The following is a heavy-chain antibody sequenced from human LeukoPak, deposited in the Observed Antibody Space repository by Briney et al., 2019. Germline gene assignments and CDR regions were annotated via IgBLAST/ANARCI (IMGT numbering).Heavy chain of an antibody. J-gene: IGHJ4*02. CDR2: INSDGSST. CDR1: GFTFSSYW. CDR3: ARHIKVATMSGGFDY. V-gene: IGHV3-74*01. D-gene: IGHD5-12*01. Sequence: LVGSLRLSCAGSGFTFSSYWMDWVRQAPGKGLVWVSRINSDGSSTSYADSVKGRFTISRDNAKNTLYLQMNSLRAEDTAVYYCARHIKVATMSGGFDYWGQGTLVTVSS.